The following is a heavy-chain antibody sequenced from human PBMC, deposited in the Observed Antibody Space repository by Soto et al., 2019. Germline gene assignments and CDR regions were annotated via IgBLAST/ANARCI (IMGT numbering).Heavy chain of an antibody. V-gene: IGHV1-2*02. CDR2: INPNSGGT. D-gene: IGHD6-13*01. Sequence: ASVKVSCKASGYTFTGYYMHWVRQAPGQGLEWMGWINPNSGGTNYAQKFQGRVTMTRDTSISTAYMELSRLRSDDTAVYYCAREAAAGTISDYYYSYGMDVWGQGTTVTVSS. CDR3: AREAAAGTISDYYYSYGMDV. CDR1: GYTFTGYY. J-gene: IGHJ6*02.